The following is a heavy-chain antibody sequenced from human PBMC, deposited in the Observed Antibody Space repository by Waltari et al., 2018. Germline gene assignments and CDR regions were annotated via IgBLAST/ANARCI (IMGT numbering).Heavy chain of an antibody. CDR3: ATFPTDISTAGDAFDI. Sequence: QLQESGPRLVKPSETLSLTCTVSGGFVSDNSLYWGWIRQAPGKPLEWIGNMYYSGATYYNPSLKGRVTLSVDTSKNLFSLELISVTAADAAVYYCATFPTDISTAGDAFDIWGPGTMVIVSS. CDR1: GGFVSDNSLY. D-gene: IGHD3-9*01. J-gene: IGHJ3*02. V-gene: IGHV4-39*07. CDR2: MYYSGAT.